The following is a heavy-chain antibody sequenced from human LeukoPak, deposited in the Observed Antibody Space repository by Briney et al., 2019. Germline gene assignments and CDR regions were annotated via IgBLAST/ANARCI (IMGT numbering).Heavy chain of an antibody. D-gene: IGHD5-18*01. V-gene: IGHV1-2*02. CDR3: ARGHYGYVDY. J-gene: IGHJ4*02. CDR1: GYTFTGYY. Sequence: ASVKVSCKASGYTFTGYYMHWVRQAPGQGLEWMGWINPNSGGTNYAQKFQDRVTMTRDTSLSTAYMELSRLRSDDTVVYHCARGHYGYVDYWGQGSLVTVSS. CDR2: INPNSGGT.